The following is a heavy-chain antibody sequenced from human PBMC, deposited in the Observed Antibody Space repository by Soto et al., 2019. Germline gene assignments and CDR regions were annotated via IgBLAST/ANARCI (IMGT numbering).Heavy chain of an antibody. Sequence: QVQLVQSGAEVKKPGSSVKVSCKASGGTFSSYAISWVRQAPGQGLEWMGGIIPIFGTANYAQKFQGRVTITADESTSTAYMGLSSLRSEDTAVYYCAREKSIAARRDYFDYWGQGTLVTVSS. CDR1: GGTFSSYA. D-gene: IGHD6-6*01. CDR3: AREKSIAARRDYFDY. V-gene: IGHV1-69*12. J-gene: IGHJ4*02. CDR2: IIPIFGTA.